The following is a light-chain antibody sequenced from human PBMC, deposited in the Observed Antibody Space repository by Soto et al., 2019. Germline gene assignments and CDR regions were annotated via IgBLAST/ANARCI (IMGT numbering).Light chain of an antibody. CDR1: SSDIGGYNY. CDR3: ISYAGSDNFV. V-gene: IGLV2-8*01. J-gene: IGLJ1*01. CDR2: EVS. Sequence: QSVLTQPASVSGSPGQSITISCTGTSSDIGGYNYVSWYQQHPGKAPKLIIYEVSKRPSGVPDRFSASKSGNTASLTVSGLQAEDEADYYCISYAGSDNFVFGTGTKVTVL.